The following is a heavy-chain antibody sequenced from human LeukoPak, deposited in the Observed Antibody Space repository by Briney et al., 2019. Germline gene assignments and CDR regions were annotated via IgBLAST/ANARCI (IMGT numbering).Heavy chain of an antibody. Sequence: ASVKVSCKASGYTFTSYGISWVRQAPGQGLEWMGWISAYNGNTNYAQKLQGRVTMTTDTSTSTAYMELRSLRSDDTAVYYCARDFDPMRSGDYYYGMDVWGQGTTVTVSS. CDR1: GYTFTSYG. CDR3: ARDFDPMRSGDYYYGMDV. J-gene: IGHJ6*02. D-gene: IGHD2-2*01. CDR2: ISAYNGNT. V-gene: IGHV1-18*01.